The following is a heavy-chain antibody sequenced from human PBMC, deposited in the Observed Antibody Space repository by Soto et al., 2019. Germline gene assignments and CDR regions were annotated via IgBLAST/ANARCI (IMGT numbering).Heavy chain of an antibody. CDR1: GGSISSGGYY. CDR3: ASSSWRLGNNDYSNPDIDYYYYYMDV. Sequence: SETLSLTCTVSGGSISSGGYYWSWIRQHPGKGLEWIGYIYYSGSTYYNPSLKSRVTISLDTSKNQFSLKLSSVTAADTAVYYCASSSWRLGNNDYSNPDIDYYYYYMDVWGKGTTVTVSS. V-gene: IGHV4-31*03. D-gene: IGHD4-4*01. J-gene: IGHJ6*03. CDR2: IYYSGST.